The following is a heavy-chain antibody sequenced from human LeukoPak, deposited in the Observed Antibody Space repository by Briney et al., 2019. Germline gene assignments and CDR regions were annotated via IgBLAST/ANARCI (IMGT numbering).Heavy chain of an antibody. CDR3: AKMVAAGNMYPLRPQH. D-gene: IGHD6-13*01. CDR2: IRYDGSNK. CDR1: GFTFSSYG. V-gene: IGHV3-30*02. Sequence: GGSLRLSCAASGFTFSSYGMDWVRQAPGKGLEWVAFIRYDGSNKNYADSVKGRFTISRDNSKNTLYLQMNSLRVEDTALYYCAKMVAAGNMYPLRPQHWGQGTLVTVSS. J-gene: IGHJ1*01.